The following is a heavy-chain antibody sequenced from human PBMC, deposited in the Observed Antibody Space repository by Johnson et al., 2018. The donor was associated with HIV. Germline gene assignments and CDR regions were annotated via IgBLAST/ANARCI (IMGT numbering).Heavy chain of an antibody. CDR3: AKQETSPAAGTFGAFDI. J-gene: IGHJ3*02. CDR1: GFTFSSYG. Sequence: QVQLVESGGGVVQPGRSLRLSCTASGFTFSSYGLHWVRQAPGKGLEWVAVIWYDGSNKYYADSVKGRFTISRDNSKNTLYLQMNSLRAEDTAVYYCAKQETSPAAGTFGAFDIWGQGTMVTVSS. D-gene: IGHD6-13*01. V-gene: IGHV3-33*06. CDR2: IWYDGSNK.